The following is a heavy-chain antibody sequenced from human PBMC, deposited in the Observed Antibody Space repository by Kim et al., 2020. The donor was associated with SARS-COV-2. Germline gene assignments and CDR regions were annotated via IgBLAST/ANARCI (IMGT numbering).Heavy chain of an antibody. D-gene: IGHD5-18*01. V-gene: IGHV3-73*01. CDR2: IRSKANSYAT. Sequence: GGSLRLSCAASGFTFSGSAMHWVRQASGKGLEWVGRIRSKANSYATAYAASVKGRFTISRDDSKNTAYLQMNSLKTEDTAVYYCTRRGYSYGADDYWGQGTLVTVSS. J-gene: IGHJ4*02. CDR3: TRRGYSYGADDY. CDR1: GFTFSGSA.